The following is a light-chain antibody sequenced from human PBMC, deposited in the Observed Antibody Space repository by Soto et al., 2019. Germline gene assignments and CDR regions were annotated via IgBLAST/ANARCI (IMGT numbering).Light chain of an antibody. Sequence: EVVMTQSPATLSVSLGERATLSCRASHNVSSNLAWFQQKPGQAPRLLIYGASTRATGTPPRFRGSGPGTEFTLTISSLQSEDFAVYYCQQYDDWPPWTFGPGTKVDIK. CDR3: QQYDDWPPWT. CDR2: GAS. CDR1: HNVSSN. J-gene: IGKJ1*01. V-gene: IGKV3-15*01.